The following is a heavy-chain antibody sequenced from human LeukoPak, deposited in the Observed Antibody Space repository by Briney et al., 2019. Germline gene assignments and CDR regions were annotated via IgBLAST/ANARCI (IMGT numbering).Heavy chain of an antibody. V-gene: IGHV3-23*01. CDR2: ISGSGGST. J-gene: IGHJ6*02. CDR1: GFTFSSYS. Sequence: GGSLRLSCAASGFTFSSYSMNWVRQAPGKGLEWVSAISGSGGSTYYADSVKGRFTISRDNSKNTLYLQMNSLRAEDTAVYYCAKVRTYFYHGLDVWGQGTTVTVSS. D-gene: IGHD1-14*01. CDR3: AKVRTYFYHGLDV.